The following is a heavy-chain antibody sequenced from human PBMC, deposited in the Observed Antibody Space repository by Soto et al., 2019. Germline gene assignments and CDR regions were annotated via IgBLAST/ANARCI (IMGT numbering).Heavy chain of an antibody. J-gene: IGHJ4*02. CDR2: INSDGSST. Sequence: EVQLVESGGGLVQPGGSLRLSCAASGFTFSSYWMHWVCQAPGKGLVWVSRINSDGSSTSYADSVKGRFTISRDNAKNTLYLQMNSLSAEDTAVYYCARDGGVTPGGSAYWGQGTLVTVSS. CDR3: ARDGGVTPGGSAY. D-gene: IGHD2-15*01. V-gene: IGHV3-74*01. CDR1: GFTFSSYW.